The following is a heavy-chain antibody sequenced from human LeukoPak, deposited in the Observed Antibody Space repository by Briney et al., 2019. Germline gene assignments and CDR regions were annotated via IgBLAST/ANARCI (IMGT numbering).Heavy chain of an antibody. CDR1: GFTFSSYA. CDR2: TVGSGDIT. D-gene: IGHD3-3*01. V-gene: IGHV3-23*01. CDR3: AKEDSGADDFWSGVDY. Sequence: GGSLRLSCAASGFTFSSYALSWVRQAPGKGLEWVSTTVGSGDITYYADSVKGRFTISRDNSKNTLYLQMNSLRAEDTAVYYCAKEDSGADDFWSGVDYWGQGTLVTVSS. J-gene: IGHJ4*02.